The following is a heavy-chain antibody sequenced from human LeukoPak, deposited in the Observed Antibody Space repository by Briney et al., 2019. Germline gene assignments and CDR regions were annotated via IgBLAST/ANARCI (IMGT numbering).Heavy chain of an antibody. Sequence: SSETLSLTCTVSGGSISSGDYYWSWIRQPPGKGLEWIGCIYYSGNTYYNPSLKSRVTISVDTSKNQFSLKLNSVTAADTAMYYCARPTGWYAFTWGQGILVTVSS. CDR2: IYYSGNT. CDR3: ARPTGWYAFT. D-gene: IGHD6-19*01. CDR1: GGSISSGDYY. V-gene: IGHV4-30-4*02. J-gene: IGHJ4*02.